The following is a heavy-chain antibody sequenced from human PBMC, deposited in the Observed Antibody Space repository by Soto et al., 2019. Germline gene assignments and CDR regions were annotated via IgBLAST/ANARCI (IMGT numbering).Heavy chain of an antibody. CDR1: GFTFSSYA. Sequence: EVQLVESGGGLVQPGGSLRLSCAASGFTFSSYAMSWVRQAPGKGLEWVSAISYSGGDTNYADSVKGRFTISRDNSKNNLNLKMNSRRAKDTAGYYCAEGRESRGSDRPFDYWGQGPLVTVSS. CDR2: ISYSGGDT. J-gene: IGHJ4*02. D-gene: IGHD3-22*01. V-gene: IGHV3-23*04. CDR3: AEGRESRGSDRPFDY.